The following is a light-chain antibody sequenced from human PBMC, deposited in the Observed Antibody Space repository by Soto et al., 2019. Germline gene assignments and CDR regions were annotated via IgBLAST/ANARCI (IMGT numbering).Light chain of an antibody. V-gene: IGLV2-14*01. Sequence: QSALTQPASVPGSPGQSITISCTGTSSDIGNYNYVSWYQQHPGKAPKLIIYDVSNRPSGVSNRFSGSKSGNTASLTISGLQAEDEADYYCSSYTSSSTYVFGTGTKLTVL. CDR2: DVS. J-gene: IGLJ1*01. CDR1: SSDIGNYNY. CDR3: SSYTSSSTYV.